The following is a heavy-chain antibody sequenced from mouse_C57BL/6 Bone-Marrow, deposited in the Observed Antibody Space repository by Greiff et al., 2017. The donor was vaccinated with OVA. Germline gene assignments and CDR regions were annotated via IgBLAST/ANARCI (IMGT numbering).Heavy chain of an antibody. CDR3: ARAAAPTSAWFAY. Sequence: EVMLVESGGGLVKPGGSLKLSCAASGFTFSSYAMSWVRQTPEKRLEWVATISDGGSYTYYPDNVKGRFTISRDNAKNNLYLQMSHLKSEDTAMYYCARAAAPTSAWFAYWGQGTLVTVSA. CDR1: GFTFSSYA. CDR2: ISDGGSYT. V-gene: IGHV5-4*03. D-gene: IGHD2-10*01. J-gene: IGHJ3*01.